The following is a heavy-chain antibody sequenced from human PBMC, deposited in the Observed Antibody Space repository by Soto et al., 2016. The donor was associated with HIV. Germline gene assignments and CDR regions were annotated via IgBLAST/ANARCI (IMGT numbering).Heavy chain of an antibody. D-gene: IGHD3-3*01. V-gene: IGHV3-48*01. CDR3: AKSGNTGGGR. Sequence: EVQLVQSGEAWYSLGSLRLSCRGSGFTFSSYNMNWVRQAPGKGLEWISSISSSSDKRYYADSVKGRFTVSRDNAKNSVYLQMNSLGGEDTAVYFCAKSGNTGGGRWGQGTLVIVS. CDR1: GFTFSSYN. CDR2: ISSSSDKR. J-gene: IGHJ4*02.